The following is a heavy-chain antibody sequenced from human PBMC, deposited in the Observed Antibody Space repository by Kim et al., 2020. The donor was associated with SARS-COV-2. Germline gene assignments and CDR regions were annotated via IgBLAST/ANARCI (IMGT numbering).Heavy chain of an antibody. J-gene: IGHJ3*02. CDR3: ARGRYYYGSGDKKRGSAFDI. V-gene: IGHV3-13*05. D-gene: IGHD3-10*01. Sequence: GGSLRLSCAASGFTFSSYDMHWVRQATGKGLEWVSAIGTAGDPYYPGSVKGRFTISRENAKNSLYLQMNSLRAGDTAVYYCARGRYYYGSGDKKRGSAFDIWGQGTMVTVSS. CDR2: IGTAGDP. CDR1: GFTFSSYD.